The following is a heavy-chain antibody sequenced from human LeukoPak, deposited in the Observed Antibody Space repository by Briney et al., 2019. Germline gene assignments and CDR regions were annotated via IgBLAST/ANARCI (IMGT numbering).Heavy chain of an antibody. CDR3: SRGPILLWIHNGMDV. V-gene: IGHV3-49*04. J-gene: IGHJ6*02. CDR1: GFIFGDNA. Sequence: GGSLRFSSTASGFIFGDNAMSWVGQAPGKGLEWVGFIRSKAYVATTEYAASVKGRFTISRDDSKGIAYLQMDNLKSEDTALYYCSRGPILLWIHNGMDVWGQGTTVTVSS. D-gene: IGHD3-10*01. CDR2: IRSKAYVATT.